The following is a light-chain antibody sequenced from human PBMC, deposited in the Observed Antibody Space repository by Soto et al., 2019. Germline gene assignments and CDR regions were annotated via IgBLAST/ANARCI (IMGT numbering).Light chain of an antibody. CDR3: QHYNAWPFT. J-gene: IGKJ3*01. V-gene: IGKV3-15*01. Sequence: EIEMTQSPATLSVSPGERATLSCRASQSVSSDLAWYQQKPGQAPRLLIYGASTRATGVPARFSGSRSGTEFTLNISSLQSEDFAVYYCQHYNAWPFTFGPGTKVDIK. CDR2: GAS. CDR1: QSVSSD.